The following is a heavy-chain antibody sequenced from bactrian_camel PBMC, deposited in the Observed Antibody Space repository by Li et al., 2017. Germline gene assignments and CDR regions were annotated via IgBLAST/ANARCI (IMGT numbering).Heavy chain of an antibody. CDR1: GFIFRNYG. CDR3: NIVITRDSQVRGGMDVPYACYAGFPVTPY. V-gene: IGHV3S40*01. J-gene: IGHJ4*01. CDR2: IDIQGGNT. D-gene: IGHD3*01. Sequence: VQLVESGGGLVQPGGSLRLSCAASGFIFRNYGMSWVRQAPGNDLERVSSIDIQGGNTYYADSVKGRFTISRDNAKNTLYLQLNSLKTEDTATYFCNIVITRDSQVRGGMDVPYACYAGFPVTPYWGQGTQVTVS.